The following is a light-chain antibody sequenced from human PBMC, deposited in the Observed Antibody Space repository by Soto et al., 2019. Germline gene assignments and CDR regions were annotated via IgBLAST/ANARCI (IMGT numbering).Light chain of an antibody. Sequence: EIVLTQSPGTLSLSPGERATLSCRASQSVSSSYLARYQQEPGQAPRLLISGTSSRATGIPDRFSGGGSGTDFTLTISRLEPEDFAVYFCQQYASSPLTFGGGTKVEIK. CDR1: QSVSSSY. J-gene: IGKJ4*01. V-gene: IGKV3-20*01. CDR2: GTS. CDR3: QQYASSPLT.